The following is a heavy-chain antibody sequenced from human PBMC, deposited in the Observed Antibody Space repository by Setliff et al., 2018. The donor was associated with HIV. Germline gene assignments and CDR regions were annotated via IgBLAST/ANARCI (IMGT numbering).Heavy chain of an antibody. CDR3: ALLYPYSGYLGY. Sequence: SETLSLTCAVYGGSFSGYYWGRIRQPPGKRLEWIGEIHHSGITNYNPSLKSRVTISIDTSKNQFSLKLSSVTAADTAIYYCALLYPYSGYLGYWGQGTLVTVSS. CDR2: IHHSGIT. D-gene: IGHD1-26*01. CDR1: GGSFSGYY. J-gene: IGHJ4*02. V-gene: IGHV4-34*01.